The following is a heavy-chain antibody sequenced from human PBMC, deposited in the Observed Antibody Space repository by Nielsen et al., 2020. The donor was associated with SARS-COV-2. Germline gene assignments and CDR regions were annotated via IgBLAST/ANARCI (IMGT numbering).Heavy chain of an antibody. D-gene: IGHD2-2*03. Sequence: GGSLRLSCAASGFTFDDYAMHWVRHAPGKGLEWVSGISWNSGSIGYADSVKGRFTISRDNAKNSLYLQMNSLRAEDTALYYCAALRGYGYDGPHWFDPWGQGTLVTVSS. CDR3: AALRGYGYDGPHWFDP. CDR2: ISWNSGSI. CDR1: GFTFDDYA. J-gene: IGHJ5*02. V-gene: IGHV3-9*01.